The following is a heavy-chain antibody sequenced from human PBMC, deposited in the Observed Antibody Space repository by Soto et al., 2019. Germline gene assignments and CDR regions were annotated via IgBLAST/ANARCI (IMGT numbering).Heavy chain of an antibody. V-gene: IGHV4-59*01. J-gene: IGHJ6*02. CDR3: ARARGFIAAAGTSSPSTYYYYYGMDV. CDR2: IYYSGST. D-gene: IGHD6-13*01. Sequence: SEALPLPCTVSGGPIRSYYWGWTRQPTGKGLEWMGYIYYSGSTNYKHSLKSRITISVDTSKNQYTLKLSSVTAADTAVYYCARARGFIAAAGTSSPSTYYYYYGMDVWGQGTTVTVSS. CDR1: GGPIRSYY.